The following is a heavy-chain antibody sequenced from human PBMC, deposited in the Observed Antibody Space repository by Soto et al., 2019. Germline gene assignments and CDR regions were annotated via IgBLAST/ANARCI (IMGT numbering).Heavy chain of an antibody. CDR3: ARARRRAVYASDN. CDR1: GGTVSSCAYY. J-gene: IGHJ3*02. CDR2: IYYSGGT. V-gene: IGHV4-31*02. D-gene: IGHD1-20*01. Sequence: PSGTLSLSCAASGGTVSSCAYYWTWLRPRPGKGLEWNGYIYYSGGTYYSPSLKSRLSISLDTSKNQFSLRLSCLTAADTAMYYCARARRRAVYASDNWGQGTMVTVSS.